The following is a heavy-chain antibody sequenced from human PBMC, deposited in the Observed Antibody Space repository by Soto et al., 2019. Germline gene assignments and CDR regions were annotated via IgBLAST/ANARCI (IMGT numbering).Heavy chain of an antibody. CDR3: SKAGISKVVPGRGHYYRDV. Sequence: DVPLLESGGGLVQPGGSLRLSCAASFFTFNNYAMTWVRQAPGKGLEWVSAINGRGDTTYYADSVKGRFTISRDNSKNTVFLQMDSLRAEDSAIYYCSKAGISKVVPGRGHYYRDVWGKGTAVIVSS. CDR2: INGRGDTT. V-gene: IGHV3-23*01. J-gene: IGHJ6*03. CDR1: FFTFNNYA.